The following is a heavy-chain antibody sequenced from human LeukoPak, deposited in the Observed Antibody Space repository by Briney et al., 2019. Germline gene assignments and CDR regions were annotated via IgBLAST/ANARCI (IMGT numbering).Heavy chain of an antibody. D-gene: IGHD5-24*01. CDR3: TIRGDGYSNTEPFDY. Sequence: GGSLRLSCAASGFTFSGSAMHWVRQASGKGLEWVGRIRSKANSYATAYAATVKGRFTISRDDSKNTAYLQMNSLKTEDTAVYYCTIRGDGYSNTEPFDYWGQGTLVTVSS. CDR2: IRSKANSYAT. J-gene: IGHJ4*02. CDR1: GFTFSGSA. V-gene: IGHV3-73*01.